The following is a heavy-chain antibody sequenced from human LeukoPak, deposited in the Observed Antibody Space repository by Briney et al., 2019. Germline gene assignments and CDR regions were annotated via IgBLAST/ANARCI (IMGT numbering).Heavy chain of an antibody. V-gene: IGHV1-2*03. Sequence: EASVKVSCKASGYTFTDYYMHWVQQAPGQGLEWMGWINPNSGATNFAQKFQGRVTMTRDTSISTAYMELSRLRSDDTAVYYCARYTAMVRGFDYWGQGTPVTVSS. CDR3: ARYTAMVRGFDY. CDR2: INPNSGAT. D-gene: IGHD5-18*01. J-gene: IGHJ4*02. CDR1: GYTFTDYY.